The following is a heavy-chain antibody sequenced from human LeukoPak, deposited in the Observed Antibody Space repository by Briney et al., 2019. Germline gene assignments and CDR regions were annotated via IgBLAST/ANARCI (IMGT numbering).Heavy chain of an antibody. J-gene: IGHJ5*01. Sequence: GGSLRLSCAASGFSFSDYLMHWVRQAPGERPVWVSRASNDGTIIDYAGFVKGRFTMSRDNAQNTVSLQMNSLRVEDGAIYYCAREMIRGGHPLRYFDSWGQGALVTVSS. CDR1: GFSFSDYL. V-gene: IGHV3-74*01. CDR3: AREMIRGGHPLRYFDS. CDR2: ASNDGTII. D-gene: IGHD3-22*01.